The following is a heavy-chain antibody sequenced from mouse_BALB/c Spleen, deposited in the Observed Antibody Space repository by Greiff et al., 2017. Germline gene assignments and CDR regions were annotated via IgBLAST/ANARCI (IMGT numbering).Heavy chain of an antibody. CDR1: GYTFTSYW. Sequence: VQLQQSGTVLARPGASVKMSCKASGYTFTSYWMHWVKQRPGQGLEWIGAIYPGNSDTSYNQKFKGKAKLTAVTSTSTAYMELSSLTNEDSAVYYCTRGGFYDGYYPYAMDYWGQGTSVTVSS. V-gene: IGHV1-5*01. CDR3: TRGGFYDGYYPYAMDY. J-gene: IGHJ4*01. D-gene: IGHD2-3*01. CDR2: IYPGNSDT.